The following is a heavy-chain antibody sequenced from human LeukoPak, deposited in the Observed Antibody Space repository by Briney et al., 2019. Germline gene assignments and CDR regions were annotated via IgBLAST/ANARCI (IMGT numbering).Heavy chain of an antibody. J-gene: IGHJ4*02. CDR1: GYTFTNYY. V-gene: IGHV1-46*03. CDR2: INPGDGST. Sequence: ASVKVSCKTSGYTFTNYYLHWVRQAPGQGLEWMGIINPGDGSTNYARKFQGRVTMTRDTSASTVYMEVSSLPSEDTAVYYCTKVGQLVFNFWGQGTLVTVSS. CDR3: TKVGQLVFNF. D-gene: IGHD6-6*01.